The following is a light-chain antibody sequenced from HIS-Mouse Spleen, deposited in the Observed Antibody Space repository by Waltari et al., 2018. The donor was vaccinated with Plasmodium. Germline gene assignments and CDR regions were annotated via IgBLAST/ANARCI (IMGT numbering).Light chain of an antibody. CDR1: QSISNS. CDR2: AAS. CDR3: QQSYSTWT. V-gene: IGKV1-39*01. J-gene: IGKJ1*01. Sequence: DIQMTQSPSSLSASVGDRVTITCRSSQSISNSLNWYQQKPGKARKFLIYAASTWQSGVPSRCSGRGGGTDFLLTISRLQDEDFVTYCCQQSYSTWTFGQGTKVEIK.